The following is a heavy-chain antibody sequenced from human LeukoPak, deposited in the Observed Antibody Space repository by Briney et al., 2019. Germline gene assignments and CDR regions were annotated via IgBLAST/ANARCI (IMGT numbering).Heavy chain of an antibody. D-gene: IGHD5-18*01. CDR2: IYYSGNT. CDR1: GGSISSGGYS. CDR3: ARDLGYGTFDY. V-gene: IGHV4-30-4*07. Sequence: SETLSLTRAVSGGSISSGGYSWSWIRQPPGKGLEWIGYIYYSGNTYYNPSLKSRVTISVDTSKNQFSLKLSSVTAADTAVYYCARDLGYGTFDYWGQGTLVTVSS. J-gene: IGHJ4*02.